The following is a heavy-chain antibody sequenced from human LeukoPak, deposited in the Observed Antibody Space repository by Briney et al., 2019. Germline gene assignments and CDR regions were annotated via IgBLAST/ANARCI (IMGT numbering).Heavy chain of an antibody. Sequence: GGSLRLSCAASGFTFSDYYMSWIRQAPGKGLEWVSYISSSGSTIYYADSVKGRFTISRDNAKNSLYLQMNSLGAEDTAVYYCASRDRQNYYDSSGYYYYFDYWGQGTLVTVSS. V-gene: IGHV3-11*01. D-gene: IGHD3-22*01. CDR2: ISSSGSTI. CDR1: GFTFSDYY. CDR3: ASRDRQNYYDSSGYYYYFDY. J-gene: IGHJ4*02.